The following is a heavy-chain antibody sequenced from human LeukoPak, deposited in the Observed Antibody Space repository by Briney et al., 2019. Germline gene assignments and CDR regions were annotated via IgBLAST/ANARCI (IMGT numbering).Heavy chain of an antibody. CDR2: ISGSGGST. Sequence: PGGSLRLSCAASGFTVSSNYMSWVRQAPGKGLEWVSAISGSGGSTYYADSVKGRFTISRDNSKNTLYLQMNSLRAEDTAVYYCAKGALGATYYFDYWGQGTLVTVSS. J-gene: IGHJ4*02. CDR1: GFTVSSNY. V-gene: IGHV3-23*01. CDR3: AKGALGATYYFDY. D-gene: IGHD1-26*01.